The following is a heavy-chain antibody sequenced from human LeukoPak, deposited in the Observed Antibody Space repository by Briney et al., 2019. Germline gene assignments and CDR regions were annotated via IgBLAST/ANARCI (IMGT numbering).Heavy chain of an antibody. V-gene: IGHV3-30-3*01. D-gene: IGHD4-17*01. J-gene: IGHJ4*02. CDR3: ATLPT. Sequence: GGSLRLSCAASGFTFSSYAMHWVRQAPGKGLEWVAVISYDGNNKYYADSVKGRFTISRDNSKNTLYLQMNSLRAVDTALYYCATLPTWGQGTLVTVSS. CDR1: GFTFSSYA. CDR2: ISYDGNNK.